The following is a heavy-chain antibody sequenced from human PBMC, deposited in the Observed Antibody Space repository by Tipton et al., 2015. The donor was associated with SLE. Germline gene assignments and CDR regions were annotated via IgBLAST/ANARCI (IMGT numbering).Heavy chain of an antibody. Sequence: SLRLSCAASGFTFSSYEMNWVRQAPGKGLEWVSYISSSGSAIYYADSVKGRFTISRDNAKNSLYLQMNSLRAEDTAVYYCARGFGSGNYYNGVGFDYWGQGTLVTVSS. V-gene: IGHV3-48*03. CDR3: ARGFGSGNYYNGVGFDY. J-gene: IGHJ4*02. D-gene: IGHD3-10*01. CDR2: ISSSGSAI. CDR1: GFTFSSYE.